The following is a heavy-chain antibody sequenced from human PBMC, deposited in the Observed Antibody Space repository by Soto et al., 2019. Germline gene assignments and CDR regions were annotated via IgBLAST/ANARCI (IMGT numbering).Heavy chain of an antibody. V-gene: IGHV4-34*01. CDR2: VKDGGHT. Sequence: QVQLQQWGAGLLKPSETLSLNCAVTGGSLSGYYWSWIRQPPGKGLERIGEVKDGGHTNYSPSLRDRVTISSDTSNNQFSLKLNSVTAADTGVYYCARGQEGVVATHWDQGSLVTVSS. CDR3: ARGQEGVVATH. D-gene: IGHD5-12*01. J-gene: IGHJ4*02. CDR1: GGSLSGYY.